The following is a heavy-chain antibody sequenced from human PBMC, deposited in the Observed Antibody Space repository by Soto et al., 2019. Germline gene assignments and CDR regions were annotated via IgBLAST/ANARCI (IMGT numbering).Heavy chain of an antibody. J-gene: IGHJ6*02. CDR2: IWYDGSNK. D-gene: IGHD1-20*01. CDR3: ARDPLGGAYNWNVASDYYYYGMDV. CDR1: GFTFSSYG. Sequence: GGSLRLSCAASGFTFSSYGMHWVRQAPGKGLEWVAVIWYDGSNKYYAGSVKGRFTSSRDNSKNTLYLQMNSLRAEDTAVYYCARDPLGGAYNWNVASDYYYYGMDVWGQGTTVTVSS. V-gene: IGHV3-33*01.